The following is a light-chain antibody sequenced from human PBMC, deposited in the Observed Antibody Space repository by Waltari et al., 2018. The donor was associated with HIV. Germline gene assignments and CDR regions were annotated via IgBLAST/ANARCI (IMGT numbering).Light chain of an antibody. CDR2: KAS. CDR1: QNIDSW. V-gene: IGKV1-5*03. CDR3: QKYKSDFDK. Sequence: IPMSQSPSILSASVCYRVTIPCLASQNIDSWLARYQQRTGRAPKLISYKASTLEYGVSARFTGSESETNFTHSINSLQTDDFATYYCQKYKSDFDKFGLGTRLDLK. J-gene: IGKJ3*01.